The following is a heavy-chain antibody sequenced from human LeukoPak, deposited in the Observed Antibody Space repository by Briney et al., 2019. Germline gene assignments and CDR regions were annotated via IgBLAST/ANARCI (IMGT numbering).Heavy chain of an antibody. CDR1: GLTFTDFW. V-gene: IGHV3-7*01. CDR2: INPYGTEK. Sequence: GGSLRLSCAASGLTFTDFWMNWVRLAPGRGLEWLANINPYGTEKYYVDSVKGRFAISRDNAKNEVYLEMNSLRAEDTGVYYCSGRDSSRSPRAYWGQGAQVTVSS. J-gene: IGHJ4*02. D-gene: IGHD2-2*01. CDR3: SGRDSSRSPRAY.